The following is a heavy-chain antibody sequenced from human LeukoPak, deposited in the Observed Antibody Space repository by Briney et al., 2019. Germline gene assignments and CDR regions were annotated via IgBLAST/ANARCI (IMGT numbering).Heavy chain of an antibody. Sequence: GGSLRLSCAASGFTFSSHGMDWVGQAPGMGLEGGSGVSPSGDITYYADSVTGRFAISRDNPRNTVYFQLDSLRAHDTAVYYCAKDIDWGRFAVWGRGTLVTVSS. D-gene: IGHD7-27*01. CDR2: VSPSGDIT. J-gene: IGHJ2*01. CDR3: AKDIDWGRFAV. V-gene: IGHV3-23*01. CDR1: GFTFSSHG.